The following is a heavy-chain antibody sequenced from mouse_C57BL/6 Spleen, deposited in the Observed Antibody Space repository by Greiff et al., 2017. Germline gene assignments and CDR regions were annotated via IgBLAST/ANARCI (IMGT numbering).Heavy chain of an antibody. V-gene: IGHV5-17*01. D-gene: IGHD1-2*01. CDR3: ARPGYEDGRKYFDD. Sequence: EVMLVESGGGLVKPGGSLKLSCAASGFTFSDYGMHWVRQAPEKGLEWVAYISSGSSTIYYADTVKGRFTISRDNAKNTLFLQMTSLRSEDTAMYYYARPGYEDGRKYFDDWGTGTTVTVSS. J-gene: IGHJ1*03. CDR2: ISSGSSTI. CDR1: GFTFSDYG.